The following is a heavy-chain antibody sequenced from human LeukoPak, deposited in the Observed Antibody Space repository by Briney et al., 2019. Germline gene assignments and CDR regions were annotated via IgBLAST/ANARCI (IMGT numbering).Heavy chain of an antibody. J-gene: IGHJ5*02. Sequence: GGSLRLSCAASGFTFSSYSMNWVRQAPGKGLEWLSAISGSGGSTYTYYADSIKGRFTISRDNSKNTLFLQMNSLRAEDTAVYYCARDDYGDGNWFDPWGQGTLVTVSS. D-gene: IGHD4-17*01. CDR3: ARDDYGDGNWFDP. V-gene: IGHV3-23*01. CDR1: GFTFSSYS. CDR2: ISGSGGSTYT.